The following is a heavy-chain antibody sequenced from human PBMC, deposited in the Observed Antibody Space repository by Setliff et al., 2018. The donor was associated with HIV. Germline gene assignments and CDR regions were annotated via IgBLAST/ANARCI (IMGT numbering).Heavy chain of an antibody. CDR2: VNPDGSEA. V-gene: IGHV3-7*01. D-gene: IGHD3-10*01. J-gene: IGHJ4*02. Sequence: GGSLRLSCAASGFTFSKYWMSWVRQAPGKGLEWVASVNPDGSEASSVGSMKGRFTVSRDNAKNSLSLQMNSLRVEDTAVYYCADPPSGYWGQETLVTVSS. CDR3: ADPPSGY. CDR1: GFTFSKYW.